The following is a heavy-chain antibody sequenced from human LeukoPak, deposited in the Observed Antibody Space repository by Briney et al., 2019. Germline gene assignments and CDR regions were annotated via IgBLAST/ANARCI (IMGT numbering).Heavy chain of an antibody. CDR1: GFTFSSYG. V-gene: IGHV3-33*01. CDR3: ARDPHSSSYFIQYYYGMDV. D-gene: IGHD6-13*01. Sequence: GGSLRLSCAASGFTFSSYGMHWVRQAPGKGLEWEAVIWYDGSNKYYADSVKGRFTISRDNSKNTLYLQMNSLRAEDTAVYYCARDPHSSSYFIQYYYGMDVWGQGTTVTVSS. J-gene: IGHJ6*02. CDR2: IWYDGSNK.